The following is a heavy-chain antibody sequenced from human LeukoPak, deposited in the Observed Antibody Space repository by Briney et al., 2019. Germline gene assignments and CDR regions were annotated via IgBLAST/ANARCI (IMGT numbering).Heavy chain of an antibody. CDR1: GYTFTSYG. CDR3: ARGGSIPLFSYYYGSGSYYNGPGWFDP. CDR2: ISAYNGNT. Sequence: VASVKVSCKASGYTFTSYGVSWVRQAPGQGLEWTGLISAYNGNTNYAQKFQGRVTMTRDTSISTAYMELSRLRSDDTAVYYCARGGSIPLFSYYYGSGSYYNGPGWFDPWGQGTLVTVSS. V-gene: IGHV1-18*01. J-gene: IGHJ5*02. D-gene: IGHD3-10*01.